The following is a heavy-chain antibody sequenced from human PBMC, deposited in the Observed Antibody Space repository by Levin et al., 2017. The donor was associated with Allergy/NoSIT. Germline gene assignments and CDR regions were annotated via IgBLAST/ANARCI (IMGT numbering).Heavy chain of an antibody. CDR1: GFTFSSYG. J-gene: IGHJ6*02. D-gene: IGHD1/OR15-1a*01. CDR3: AKNRGTGTYPYYDMDV. Sequence: GGSLRLSCAASGFTFSSYGMSWVRQAPEKGLEWVSAISGSGDSTYYADSVKGRFTVSRDNSKNTMYLQMNTLTTEDTAVYHCAKNRGTGTYPYYDMDVWGQGTTVTVSS. CDR2: ISGSGDST. V-gene: IGHV3-23*01.